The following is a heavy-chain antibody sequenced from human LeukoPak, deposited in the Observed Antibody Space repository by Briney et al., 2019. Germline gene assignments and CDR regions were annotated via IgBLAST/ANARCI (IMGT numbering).Heavy chain of an antibody. CDR1: GGSISSGGYY. V-gene: IGHV4-31*03. CDR3: ARGHSSSWYVPHLDY. CDR2: IYYSGTT. Sequence: PSETLSLTCTVSGGSISSGGYYWSWIRQHPGKGLEWIGYIYYSGTTYYNPSLKSRVTISVDTSKNQFSLKLSSVTAADTAVYYCARGHSSSWYVPHLDYWGQGTLVTVSS. D-gene: IGHD6-13*01. J-gene: IGHJ4*02.